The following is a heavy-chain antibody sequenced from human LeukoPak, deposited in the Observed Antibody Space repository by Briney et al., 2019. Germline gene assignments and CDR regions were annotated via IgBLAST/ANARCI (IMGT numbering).Heavy chain of an antibody. CDR2: IIPILGIA. Sequence: ASVKVSCKASGGTFSSYAISWVRQAPGQGLEWMGRIIPILGIANYAQKFQGRVTMTRDTSTSTVYMELSSLRSEDTAVYYCARDGTVSSFDYWGQGTLVTVSS. CDR1: GGTFSSYA. J-gene: IGHJ4*02. CDR3: ARDGTVSSFDY. D-gene: IGHD1-14*01. V-gene: IGHV1-69*04.